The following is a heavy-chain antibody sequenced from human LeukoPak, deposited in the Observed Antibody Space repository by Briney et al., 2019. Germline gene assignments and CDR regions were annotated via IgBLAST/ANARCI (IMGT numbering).Heavy chain of an antibody. D-gene: IGHD2-15*01. V-gene: IGHV5-51*01. J-gene: IGHJ3*02. CDR2: IYLGDSDT. CDR1: GYSFTSYW. CDR3: ARRVLPSAPGRGGAYAFDI. Sequence: GESLKISCKGSGYSFTSYWIGWVRQMPGKGLEWMGIIYLGDSDTRYSPSFQGQVTISADKSISTAYLQWSSLKASDTAMYYCARRVLPSAPGRGGAYAFDIWGQGTMVTVSS.